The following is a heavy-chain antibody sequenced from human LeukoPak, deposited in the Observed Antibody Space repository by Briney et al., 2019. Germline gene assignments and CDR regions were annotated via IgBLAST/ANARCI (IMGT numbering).Heavy chain of an antibody. Sequence: SVKVSCKASGGTFSSYAIGWVRQAPGQGLEWMGGILPIFGTPNYAQRFQGRVTITTDESTSTAYMELSSLRSEDTAVYFCANHAGSYSSHFDYWGQGTRVTVSS. CDR1: GGTFSSYA. D-gene: IGHD3-10*01. V-gene: IGHV1-69*05. CDR2: ILPIFGTP. CDR3: ANHAGSYSSHFDY. J-gene: IGHJ4*02.